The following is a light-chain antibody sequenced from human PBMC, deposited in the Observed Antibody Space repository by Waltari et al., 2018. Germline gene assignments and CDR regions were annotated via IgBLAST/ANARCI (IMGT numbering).Light chain of an antibody. J-gene: IGKJ2*01. CDR2: DAS. V-gene: IGKV3-11*01. CDR3: QQRSDWLYT. CDR1: QSISSY. Sequence: EIVLTQSPATLSLSPGERATLSCRASQSISSYLAWYQLKPGQAPRLLIYDASNRATGIPARFSGSGSGTDFTLTISSLEPKDFAVYYCQQRSDWLYTFGQGTKLEIK.